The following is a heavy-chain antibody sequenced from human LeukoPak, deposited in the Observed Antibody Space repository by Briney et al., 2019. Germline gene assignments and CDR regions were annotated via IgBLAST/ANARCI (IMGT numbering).Heavy chain of an antibody. CDR2: IIPIFGTA. V-gene: IGHV1-69*13. CDR1: GGTFSSYA. CDR3: ARDSVRRGILGWFDP. D-gene: IGHD3-16*01. J-gene: IGHJ5*02. Sequence: ASVKVSCKASGGTFSSYAISWVRQAPGQGLEWMGGIIPIFGTANYAQKFQGRVTITADESTSTAYMELSSLRSEDTAVYYCARDSVRRGILGWFDPWGQGTLVTVS.